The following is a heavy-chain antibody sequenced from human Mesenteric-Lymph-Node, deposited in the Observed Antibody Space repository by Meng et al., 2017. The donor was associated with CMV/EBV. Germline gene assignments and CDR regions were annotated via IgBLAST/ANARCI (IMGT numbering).Heavy chain of an antibody. CDR2: IIPILGIA. J-gene: IGHJ6*02. Sequence: SVKACKASGGTFSSYTISWVRQAPGQGLEWMGRIIPILGIANYAQKFQGRVTITADKSTSTAYMELSSLRSEDTAVYYCAREGSEYYYYGMDVWGQGTTVTVSS. V-gene: IGHV1-69*04. CDR3: AREGSEYYYYGMDV. CDR1: GGTFSSYT.